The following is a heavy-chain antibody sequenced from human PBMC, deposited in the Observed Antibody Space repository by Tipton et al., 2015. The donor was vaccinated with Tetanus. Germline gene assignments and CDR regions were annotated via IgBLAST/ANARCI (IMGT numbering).Heavy chain of an antibody. Sequence: TLSLTCSVSGASIIDKRHYWDWIRQPPGKALEWIGNIYNYNGNTLQNPSLKNRVTLSLDKSKNQFSLKLRSVTAADTAVYYCARSADNWFDPWGPGTLVTVSS. CDR1: GASIIDKRHY. CDR3: ARSADNWFDP. J-gene: IGHJ5*02. V-gene: IGHV4-39*01. CDR2: IYNYNGNT.